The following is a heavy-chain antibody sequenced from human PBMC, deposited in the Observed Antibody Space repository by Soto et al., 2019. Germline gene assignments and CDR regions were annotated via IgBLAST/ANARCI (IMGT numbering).Heavy chain of an antibody. CDR3: ARGGGWLPDF. CDR1: GDSISSYY. V-gene: IGHV4-59*01. Sequence: QVQLQESGPGLVKSSETLSLTCTISGDSISSYYWNWIRQPPGKGLEWIGNMHSSGSTNYNPSLNSRVTISLDTSKNQFSLKLNSVTAADTAVYYCARGGGWLPDFWGQGTVVTVS. J-gene: IGHJ4*02. D-gene: IGHD3-22*01. CDR2: MHSSGST.